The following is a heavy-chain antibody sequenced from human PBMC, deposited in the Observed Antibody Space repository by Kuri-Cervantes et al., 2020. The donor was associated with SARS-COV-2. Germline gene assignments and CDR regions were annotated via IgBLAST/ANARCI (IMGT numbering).Heavy chain of an antibody. CDR3: AGDRGGYVVGATMHFDY. V-gene: IGHV1-46*01. Sequence: ASVKVSCKASGYTFTSYYMHWVRQAPGQGLEWMGIINPSGGSTSYAQKFQGRVTMTRDTSTSSVYMELSSLRSEDTAVYYCAGDRGGYVVGATMHFDYWGQGTLVTVSS. CDR2: INPSGGST. D-gene: IGHD1-26*01. J-gene: IGHJ4*02. CDR1: GYTFTSYY.